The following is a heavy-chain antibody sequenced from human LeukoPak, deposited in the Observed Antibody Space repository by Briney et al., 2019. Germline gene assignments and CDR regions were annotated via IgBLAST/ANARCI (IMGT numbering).Heavy chain of an antibody. CDR1: GFTLNSNY. J-gene: IGHJ4*02. CDR3: ARNIGRISDY. D-gene: IGHD2/OR15-2a*01. Sequence: GGSLRLSYAASGFTLNSNYMSGVRQAPGKGLECVSVIYSGGSTYYADSVKGRFTISRDNSKNTLYLQMNSLRAEDTAVYYCARNIGRISDYWGQGTLVTVSS. V-gene: IGHV3-66*02. CDR2: IYSGGST.